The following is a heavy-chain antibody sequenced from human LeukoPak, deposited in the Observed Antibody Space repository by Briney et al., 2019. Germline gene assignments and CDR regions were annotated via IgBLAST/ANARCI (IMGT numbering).Heavy chain of an antibody. J-gene: IGHJ4*02. CDR3: ARVSWSLFDY. D-gene: IGHD1-1*01. Sequence: PSETLSLICAVYGGSFSGYYWSWIRQPPGKGLEWIGEINHSGSTNYNPSLKSRVTISVDTSKNQFSLKLSSVAAADTAVYYCARVSWSLFDYWGQGTLVTVSS. V-gene: IGHV4-34*01. CDR2: INHSGST. CDR1: GGSFSGYY.